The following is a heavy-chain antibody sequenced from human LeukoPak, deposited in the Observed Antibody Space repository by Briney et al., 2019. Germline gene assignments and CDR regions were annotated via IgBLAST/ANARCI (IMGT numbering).Heavy chain of an antibody. J-gene: IGHJ6*03. CDR3: ARDKQLDWAHYYYFYMDV. D-gene: IGHD1-1*01. CDR2: INPDSGGT. Sequence: GASVKVSCKASGGTFSSYAISWVRQAPGQGLEWMGGINPDSGGTNYAQKFQGRVTMTRDTSINTAYMELSGLRSDDTAVYHCARDKQLDWAHYYYFYMDVWGKGTTVTVSS. V-gene: IGHV1-2*02. CDR1: GGTFSSYA.